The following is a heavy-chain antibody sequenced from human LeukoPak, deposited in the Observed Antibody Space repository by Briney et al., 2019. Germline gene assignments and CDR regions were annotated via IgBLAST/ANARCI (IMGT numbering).Heavy chain of an antibody. CDR3: AKVDRYCSSTSCSEVFDY. J-gene: IGHJ4*02. V-gene: IGHV3-30*02. D-gene: IGHD2-2*01. Sequence: GGSLRLSCAASGFTFSSYDMHWVRQAPGRGLEWVAFIPYDGSDQYYADSVRGRFTISRDNSKNMLYLQMNSLRTEDTAVYYCAKVDRYCSSTSCSEVFDYWGQGTLVTVSS. CDR2: IPYDGSDQ. CDR1: GFTFSSYD.